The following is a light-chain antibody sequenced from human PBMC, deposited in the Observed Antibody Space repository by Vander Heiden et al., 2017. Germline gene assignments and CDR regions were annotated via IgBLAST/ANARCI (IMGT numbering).Light chain of an antibody. J-gene: IGKJ4*01. CDR1: QTIRDY. CDR3: QQSYSTPLT. V-gene: IGKV1-39*01. Sequence: PQSPSSLSASIGDRVSISCRTSQTIRDYVNWFQQKSAKAPKLLIYAATRLQSGVPSRFSGSGSGTDFTLTISSLQPEDIAVYYCQQSYSTPLTFGGGTRVEI. CDR2: AAT.